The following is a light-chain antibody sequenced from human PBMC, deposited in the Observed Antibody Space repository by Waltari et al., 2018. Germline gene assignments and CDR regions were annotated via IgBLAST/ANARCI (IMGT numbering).Light chain of an antibody. CDR1: QGLVFGDGNTY. CDR3: MQGTHWPHT. CDR2: TVS. J-gene: IGKJ2*01. V-gene: IGKV2-30*01. Sequence: DVVMTQSPLTLSVTLGQPASISCKSSQGLVFGDGNTYLNWFQQKPGQSPRRLIYTVSNRDFGVPDRFSGSGSGTDFTLRICRVEADDVGFYYCMQGTHWPHTFGQGTRLEI.